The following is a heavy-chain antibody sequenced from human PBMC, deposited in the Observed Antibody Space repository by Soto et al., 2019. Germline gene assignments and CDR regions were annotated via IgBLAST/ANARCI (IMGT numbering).Heavy chain of an antibody. CDR3: ARVTIFGRYYYYGMDV. CDR2: IYYSGST. J-gene: IGHJ6*02. V-gene: IGHV4-59*01. CDR1: GGSISSYY. Sequence: PSETLSLTCTVSGGSISSYYWSWIRQPPGKGLEWIGYIYYSGSTNYNPSLKSRVTISVDTSKNQFSLKLSSVTAADTAVYYCARVTIFGRYYYYGMDVWGQGTTVTVSS. D-gene: IGHD3-3*01.